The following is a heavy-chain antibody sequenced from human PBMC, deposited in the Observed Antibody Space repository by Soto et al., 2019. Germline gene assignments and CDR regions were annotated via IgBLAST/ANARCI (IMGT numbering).Heavy chain of an antibody. CDR3: TRLISAGHDY. Sequence: EVLLVESGGGMVQPGGSLKLSCAASGFVFKDSSIHWVRQASGKGLEWVGRIRDRAYSYATAYAESVKGRFTISRDDSNNTAYLQMSGLKTEDTAIYYCTRLISAGHDYWGQGTLVTVSS. CDR2: IRDRAYSYAT. D-gene: IGHD3-10*01. V-gene: IGHV3-73*01. J-gene: IGHJ4*02. CDR1: GFVFKDSS.